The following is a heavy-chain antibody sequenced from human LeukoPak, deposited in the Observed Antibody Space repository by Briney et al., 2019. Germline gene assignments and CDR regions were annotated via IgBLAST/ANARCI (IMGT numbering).Heavy chain of an antibody. V-gene: IGHV4-39*01. J-gene: IGHJ4*02. CDR1: GINFRGYW. CDR3: ARHAGGIAAAGTRPFDY. CDR2: IYYSGST. D-gene: IGHD6-13*01. Sequence: PGGSLRLSCAVSGINFRGYWMAWVRQAPGKGLEWIGSIYYSGSTYYNPSLKSRVTMSVDTSKNQFSLKLSSVTAADTAVYYCARHAGGIAAAGTRPFDYWGQGTLVTVSS.